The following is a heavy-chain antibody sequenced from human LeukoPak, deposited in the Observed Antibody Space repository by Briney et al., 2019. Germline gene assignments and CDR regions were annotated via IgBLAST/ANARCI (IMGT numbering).Heavy chain of an antibody. J-gene: IGHJ6*03. D-gene: IGHD1-7*01. V-gene: IGHV1-2*02. Sequence: GASVKVSCKASGYTFTGYYMHWVRQAPGQGLEWMGWINPNSGGTNYAQKFQGRVTMTRDTSISTAYMELSRLRSDDTAVYYCARGVTGTTPPSNFMDVWGKGTTVTVSS. CDR2: INPNSGGT. CDR1: GYTFTGYY. CDR3: ARGVTGTTPPSNFMDV.